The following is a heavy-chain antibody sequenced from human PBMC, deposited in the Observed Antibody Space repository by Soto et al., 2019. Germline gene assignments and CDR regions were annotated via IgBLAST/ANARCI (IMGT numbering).Heavy chain of an antibody. Sequence: HPGGSLRLSCAASGFTFSSYAMHWVRQAPGKGLEWVAVISYDGSNKYYADSVKGRFTISRDNSKNTLYLQMNSLRAEDTAVYYCARVQHGYNPGDLAYWGQGTLVTVSS. CDR2: ISYDGSNK. CDR3: ARVQHGYNPGDLAY. CDR1: GFTFSSYA. D-gene: IGHD5-12*01. J-gene: IGHJ4*02. V-gene: IGHV3-30-3*01.